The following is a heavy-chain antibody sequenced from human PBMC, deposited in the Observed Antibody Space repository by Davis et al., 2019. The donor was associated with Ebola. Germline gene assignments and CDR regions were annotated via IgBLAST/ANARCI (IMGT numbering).Heavy chain of an antibody. CDR2: ISYDGSNK. D-gene: IGHD2-2*01. CDR3: AKEMPVSFGMDV. J-gene: IGHJ6*02. Sequence: GESLKISCTASGFTFSTYSMSWVRQAPGKGLEWVAVISYDGSNKYYADSVKGRFTISRDNSKNTVYLQMNSLRAEDAAIYYCAKEMPVSFGMDVWGQGTTVTVSS. V-gene: IGHV3-30*18. CDR1: GFTFSTYS.